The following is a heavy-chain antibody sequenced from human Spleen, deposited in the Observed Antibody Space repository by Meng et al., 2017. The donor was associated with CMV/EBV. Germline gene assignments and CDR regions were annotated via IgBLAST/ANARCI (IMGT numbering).Heavy chain of an antibody. V-gene: IGHV1-2*02. CDR1: GYTFTGYY. J-gene: IGHJ4*02. CDR3: ARGEKPLSARYGDYDY. Sequence: ASVKVSCKASGYTFTGYYMHWVRQAPGQGLEWMGWINPNSGGTNYAQKLQGRVTMTTDTSTSTAYMELRSLRSDDTAVYYCARGEKPLSARYGDYDYWGQGTLVTVSS. D-gene: IGHD4-17*01. CDR2: INPNSGGT.